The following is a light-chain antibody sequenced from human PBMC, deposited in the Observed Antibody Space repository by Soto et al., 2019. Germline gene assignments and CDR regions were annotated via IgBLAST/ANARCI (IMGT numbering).Light chain of an antibody. CDR1: SSNIGSNT. J-gene: IGLJ1*01. Sequence: QSVLTQPPSASGTPVQRVTISCSGSSSNIGSNTVNWYQQLPGTAPKLLIYSNNQRPSGVTDRFSGSKSGTSAALAISGLQSEDEDDYYCAAWDDSLNGNYVFGTGTKVTVL. V-gene: IGLV1-44*01. CDR2: SNN. CDR3: AAWDDSLNGNYV.